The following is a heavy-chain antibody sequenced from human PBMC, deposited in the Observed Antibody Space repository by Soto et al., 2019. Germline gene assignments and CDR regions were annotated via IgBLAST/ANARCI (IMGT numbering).Heavy chain of an antibody. V-gene: IGHV4-39*01. Sequence: SETLSLTCTVSGGSINDYNYYWGWVRQSPAKGLEWIATVYHTGNTYYNPSLRSRVTISADTSRDQFSLKLTSVTAADAAVYYCARRSAVTLVRGVTSPWDTWGPGTVVTVSS. D-gene: IGHD3-10*01. CDR2: VYHTGNT. CDR1: GGSINDYNYY. CDR3: ARRSAVTLVRGVTSPWDT. J-gene: IGHJ5*02.